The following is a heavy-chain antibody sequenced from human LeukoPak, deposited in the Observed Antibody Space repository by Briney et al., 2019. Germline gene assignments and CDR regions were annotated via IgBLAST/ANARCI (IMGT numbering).Heavy chain of an antibody. CDR3: ARVAQITTSAVAHTFYYMDI. J-gene: IGHJ6*03. D-gene: IGHD3-3*01. CDR1: GFTFSSYE. Sequence: GGSLRLSCEASGFTFSSYEMNWVRQAPGKGLEWVSYLSRSGSTMYYADTVKGRFTISRDNSKNSLYLQMHSLRAEDTAVCYCARVAQITTSAVAHTFYYMDIWGKGATITVSS. CDR2: LSRSGSTM. V-gene: IGHV3-48*03.